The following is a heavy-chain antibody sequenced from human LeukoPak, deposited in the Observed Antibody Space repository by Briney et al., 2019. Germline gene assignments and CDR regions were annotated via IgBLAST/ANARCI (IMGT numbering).Heavy chain of an antibody. D-gene: IGHD5-24*01. CDR2: IYHSGST. CDR3: ARDGDGYKFPPGSFDF. J-gene: IGHJ3*01. V-gene: IGHV4-30-2*01. CDR1: GGSISSGGYS. Sequence: PSETLSLTCAVSGGSISSGGYSWSWIRQPPGKGLEWIGYIYHSGSTYYNPSLKSRVTISVDRSKNQFSLKLSSVTAADTAVYYCARDGDGYKFPPGSFDFLGQGTMVTVSS.